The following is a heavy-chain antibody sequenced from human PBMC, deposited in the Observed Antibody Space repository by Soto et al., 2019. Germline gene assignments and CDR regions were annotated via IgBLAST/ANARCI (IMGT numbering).Heavy chain of an antibody. J-gene: IGHJ4*02. CDR3: ASPSYGSGSCY. CDR2: INAGNGNT. D-gene: IGHD3-10*01. V-gene: IGHV1-3*01. CDR1: GYTFSNYL. Sequence: QVQLVQSGAEVKKPGASVKVSCKASGYTFSNYLLHWVRQAPGQRLEWMGWINAGNGNTKYSQKFHDRVTLTRDTSASATYTELSSLRSENTAVYYCASPSYGSGSCYWGQGTLVTVSS.